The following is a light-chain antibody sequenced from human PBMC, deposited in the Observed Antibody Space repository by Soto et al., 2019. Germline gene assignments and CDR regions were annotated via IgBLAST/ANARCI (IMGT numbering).Light chain of an antibody. CDR1: GTNLGGYNF. J-gene: IGLJ2*01. V-gene: IGLV2-14*03. Sequence: QSVLTQPASVSGSPGQSITISCTGIGTNLGGYNFISWFQLRPDKAPKLIIFDVSSRPSGVSDRLSGSKSGNTASLTISGLQAEDEADYYCSSYTTTSTYVFGGGTKLTVL. CDR2: DVS. CDR3: SSYTTTSTYV.